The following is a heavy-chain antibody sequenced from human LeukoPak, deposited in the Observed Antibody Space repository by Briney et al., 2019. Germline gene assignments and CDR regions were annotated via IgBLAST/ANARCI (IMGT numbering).Heavy chain of an antibody. CDR1: GFTFSSYA. J-gene: IGHJ4*02. D-gene: IGHD5-18*01. CDR3: ARTGYSYRWGVYYFDY. Sequence: GRSLRLSCAASGFTFSSYAMHWVRQAPGKGLEWVAVISFDGSDKYYADSVKGRFTISRDNSKNTLYLQMNSLRTEDTAVYYCARTGYSYRWGVYYFDYWGQGTLVTVSS. V-gene: IGHV3-30*04. CDR2: ISFDGSDK.